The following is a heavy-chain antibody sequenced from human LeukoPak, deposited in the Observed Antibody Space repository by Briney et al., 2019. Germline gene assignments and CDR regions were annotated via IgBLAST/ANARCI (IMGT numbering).Heavy chain of an antibody. D-gene: IGHD2-2*01. CDR3: VRDYQFIQEV. V-gene: IGHV3-74*01. J-gene: IGHJ6*02. Sequence: GGSLRLSCVASGFTFSNYWMLWVRQAPGKGLMWVSLISTDGKSTRYAESVKGRFTISRDNAKNALYLQMDILRVEDTALYFCVRDYQFIQEVWGQGTTVAVSS. CDR1: GFTFSNYW. CDR2: ISTDGKST.